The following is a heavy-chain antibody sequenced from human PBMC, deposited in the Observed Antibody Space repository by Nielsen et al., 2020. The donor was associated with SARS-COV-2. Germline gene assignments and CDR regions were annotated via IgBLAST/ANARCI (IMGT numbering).Heavy chain of an antibody. D-gene: IGHD3-9*01. CDR2: IYYSGST. Sequence: SETLSLTCTVSGGSISSGGYYWSWIRQHPGKGLEWIGHIYYSGSTYYNPSLKSRVTISVDTSKNQFSLKLSSVTAADTAVYYCARSYYDILTGPLPGAFDIWGQGTMVTVSS. CDR1: GGSISSGGYY. CDR3: ARSYYDILTGPLPGAFDI. V-gene: IGHV4-31*03. J-gene: IGHJ3*02.